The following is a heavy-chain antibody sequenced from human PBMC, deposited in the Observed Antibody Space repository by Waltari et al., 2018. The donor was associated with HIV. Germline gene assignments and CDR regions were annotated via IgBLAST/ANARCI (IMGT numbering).Heavy chain of an antibody. J-gene: IGHJ4*02. CDR3: AGLNLKRGYFPSF. D-gene: IGHD3-22*01. CDR1: GYSFTDYS. CDR2: INTNTGKP. Sequence: HVQLVPSGSELRTPGDSVILSCQASGYSFTDYSLNWVRQAPGQGLEWMGWINTNTGKPSYDQAFTGRFVFSLDTSVSTAFLQINSLKTEDTAVYYCAGLNLKRGYFPSFWGQGTLVTVSS. V-gene: IGHV7-4-1*02.